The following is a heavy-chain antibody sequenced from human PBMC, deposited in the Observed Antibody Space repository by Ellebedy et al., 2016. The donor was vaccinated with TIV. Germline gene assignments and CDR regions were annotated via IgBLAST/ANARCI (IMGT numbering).Heavy chain of an antibody. CDR2: IAGSGDTT. CDR1: GFTFNNYA. D-gene: IGHD3-22*01. J-gene: IGHJ4*02. V-gene: IGHV3-23*01. CDR3: AKDRTYYYDSSGYYYGGRADYYFDY. Sequence: GESLKISXAASGFTFNNYAMNWVRQAPGKGLEWVSGIAGSGDTTYYADSVKGRFTISRGNSKNTLYLQINSLRADDTAVYYCAKDRTYYYDSSGYYYGGRADYYFDYWGQGTLVTVSS.